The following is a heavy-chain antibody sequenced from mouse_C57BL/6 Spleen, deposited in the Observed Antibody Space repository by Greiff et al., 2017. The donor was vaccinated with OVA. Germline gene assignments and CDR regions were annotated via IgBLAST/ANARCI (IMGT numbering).Heavy chain of an antibody. CDR2: IYPRSGNT. Sequence: VKLQESGAELARPGASVKLSCKASGYTFTSYGISWVKQRTGQGLEWIGEIYPRSGNTYYNEKFKGKATLTADKSSSTAYMELRSLTSEDSAVYFCARKGDYYGSSLPFDYWGQGTTLTVSS. V-gene: IGHV1-81*01. CDR1: GYTFTSYG. D-gene: IGHD1-1*01. J-gene: IGHJ2*01. CDR3: ARKGDYYGSSLPFDY.